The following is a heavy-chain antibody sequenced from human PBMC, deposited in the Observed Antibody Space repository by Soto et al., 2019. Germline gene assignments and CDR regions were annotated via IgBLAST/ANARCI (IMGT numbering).Heavy chain of an antibody. V-gene: IGHV1-3*01. D-gene: IGHD3-9*01. CDR3: ARCFLTVYYPRPPYYYYYGMDV. Sequence: VASVKVSCKASGYTFTSYAMHWVRQAPGQRLEWMGWINAGNGNTKYSQKFQGRVTITRDTSASTAYMELSSLRSEDTAVYYCARCFLTVYYPRPPYYYYYGMDVWGQGTTVTVSS. J-gene: IGHJ6*02. CDR1: GYTFTSYA. CDR2: INAGNGNT.